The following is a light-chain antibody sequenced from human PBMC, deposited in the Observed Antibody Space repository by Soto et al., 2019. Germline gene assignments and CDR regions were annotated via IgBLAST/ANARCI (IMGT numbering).Light chain of an antibody. J-gene: IGKJ1*01. CDR2: GAS. CDR3: QQYGSSPWT. V-gene: IGKV3-20*01. Sequence: IVLPQTPDTLSLSPGERATRSCRASQSVSSSYLAWYQQKPGQAPRLLIYGASSRATGIPDRFSGSGSGTDFTLTISRLEPEDFAVYYCQQYGSSPWTFGQGTKVDIK. CDR1: QSVSSSY.